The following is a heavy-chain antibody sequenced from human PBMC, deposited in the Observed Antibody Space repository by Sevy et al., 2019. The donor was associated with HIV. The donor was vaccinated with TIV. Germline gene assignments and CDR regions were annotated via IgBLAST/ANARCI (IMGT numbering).Heavy chain of an antibody. D-gene: IGHD2-21*01. CDR2: IRNRPNRYTT. CDR1: GFAFSDHY. V-gene: IGHV3-72*01. CDR3: VRGPNCGVGGCQQISPYCLDV. Sequence: GGSLRLSCAASGFAFSDHYVDWVRQAPGKGLEWVGRIRNRPNRYTTEYAASVEGRFTISRDDSRHSLYLQMNSLKTEDSDVYYCVRGPNCGVGGCQQISPYCLDVWGKGATVTVSS. J-gene: IGHJ6*03.